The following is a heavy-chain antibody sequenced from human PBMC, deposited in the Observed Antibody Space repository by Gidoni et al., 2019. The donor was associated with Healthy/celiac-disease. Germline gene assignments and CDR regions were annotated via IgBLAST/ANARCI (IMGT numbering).Heavy chain of an antibody. CDR1: GFTFSNAW. CDR3: TTGGLAARPGLLSDY. Sequence: EVQLVESGGGLVKPGGYLRLSCAASGFTFSNAWMSWVRQATGKGLEWVGRIKSQTDGGTPAYAAPVKGRFTISRDDSKNTLYLQMNSRKTEDAAVYYCTTGGLAARPGLLSDYWGQGTLVTVSS. D-gene: IGHD6-6*01. CDR2: IKSQTDGGTP. J-gene: IGHJ4*02. V-gene: IGHV3-15*01.